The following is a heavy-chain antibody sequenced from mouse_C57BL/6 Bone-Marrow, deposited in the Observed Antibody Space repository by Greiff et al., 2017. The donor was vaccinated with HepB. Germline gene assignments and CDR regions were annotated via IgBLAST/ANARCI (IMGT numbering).Heavy chain of an antibody. J-gene: IGHJ4*01. Sequence: VQLRQSVAELVRPGASVKLSCTASGFNIKNTYMHWVKQRPEQGLEWIGRIDPANGNTKYAPKFQGKATITADTSSNTAYLHLSSLTSADTAIYYCDYYGSSYRYYAMDYWGRGTSVTVSS. CDR2: IDPANGNT. D-gene: IGHD1-1*01. V-gene: IGHV14-3*01. CDR3: DYYGSSYRYYAMDY. CDR1: GFNIKNTY.